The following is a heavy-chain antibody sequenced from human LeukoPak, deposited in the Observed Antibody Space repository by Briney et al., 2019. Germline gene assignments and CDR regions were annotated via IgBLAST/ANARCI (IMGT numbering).Heavy chain of an antibody. V-gene: IGHV3-33*06. CDR1: GFTFSSYG. CDR2: IWYDGSNK. D-gene: IGHD6-13*01. CDR3: EKGTHSSSWHWYDP. J-gene: IGHJ5*02. Sequence: QSGGSLRLSFAASGFTFSSYGMHWVRQAPGKGLEWVAVIWYDGSNKYYADSVKDRFTISRDNSKNTLYLQMNSPRAEDTAVYYCEKGTHSSSWHWYDPWGQGTLVTVSS.